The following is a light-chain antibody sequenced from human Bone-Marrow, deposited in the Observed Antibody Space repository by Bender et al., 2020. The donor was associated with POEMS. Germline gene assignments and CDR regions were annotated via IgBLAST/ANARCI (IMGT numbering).Light chain of an antibody. CDR3: LSYTGSSTLV. CDR2: DVS. CDR1: SSDVGGYNY. J-gene: IGLJ3*02. Sequence: QSALAQPASVSGSPGQSITISCTGTSSDVGGYNYVSWYQHHPGKAPKLMIYDVSNRPSGVSNRFSGSKSGNTASLAISGLQAEDEADYYCLSYTGSSTLVFGGGTKLTVL. V-gene: IGLV2-14*03.